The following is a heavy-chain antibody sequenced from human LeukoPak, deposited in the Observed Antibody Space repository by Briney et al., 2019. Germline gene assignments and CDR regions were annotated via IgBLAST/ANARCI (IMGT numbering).Heavy chain of an antibody. J-gene: IGHJ4*02. CDR2: IYHSGST. CDR1: GYSISSGYY. D-gene: IGHD3-3*01. V-gene: IGHV4-38-2*02. CDR3: ARRYDFWSGYPPPLDY. Sequence: SETLSLTCTVSGYSISSGYYWGWIRQPPGKGLEWIGSIYHSGSTYYNPSLKSRVTISVDTSKKQFSLKLSSVTAADTAVYYCARRYDFWSGYPPPLDYWGQGTLVTVSS.